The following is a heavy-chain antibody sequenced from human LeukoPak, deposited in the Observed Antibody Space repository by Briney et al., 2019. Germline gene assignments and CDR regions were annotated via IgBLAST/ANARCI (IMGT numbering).Heavy chain of an antibody. V-gene: IGHV1-8*01. Sequence: ASVKVSCKASGYAYTSYDINWVRQATGQGLEWMGWMNPNSGNTGYAQKFQGRVTMTRNTSISTAYMELSSLRSEDTAVYYCARGTYRPQARAFDYWGQGTLVTVSS. CDR2: MNPNSGNT. CDR3: ARGTYRPQARAFDY. D-gene: IGHD3-16*02. J-gene: IGHJ4*02. CDR1: GYAYTSYD.